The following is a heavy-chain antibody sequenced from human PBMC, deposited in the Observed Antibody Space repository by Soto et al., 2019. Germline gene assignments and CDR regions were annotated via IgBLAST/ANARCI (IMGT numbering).Heavy chain of an antibody. V-gene: IGHV3-74*01. Sequence: HPGGSLRLSCAASGFTFSSYWMHWVRQAPGKGLVWVSRINSDGSSTSYADSVKGRFTISRDNAKNTLYLQMNSLRAEDTAVYYCARCPRRSGGSCYDAFDIWGQGTMVTVSS. J-gene: IGHJ3*02. D-gene: IGHD2-15*01. CDR1: GFTFSSYW. CDR3: ARCPRRSGGSCYDAFDI. CDR2: INSDGSST.